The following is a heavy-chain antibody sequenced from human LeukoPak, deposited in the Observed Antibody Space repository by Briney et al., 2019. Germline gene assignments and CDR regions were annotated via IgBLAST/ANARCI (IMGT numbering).Heavy chain of an antibody. CDR3: ARAGCSSTSCYNYPLYYYYYMDV. CDR2: INPNSGGT. J-gene: IGHJ6*03. D-gene: IGHD2-2*02. CDR1: GYTFTGYY. V-gene: IGHV1-2*02. Sequence: ASVTVSCKASGYTFTGYYMHWVRQAPGQGLEWMGWINPNSGGTDCAQKFQGRVTMTRDTSISTAYMELSRLRSDDTAVYYCARAGCSSTSCYNYPLYYYYYMDVWGKGTTVTVSS.